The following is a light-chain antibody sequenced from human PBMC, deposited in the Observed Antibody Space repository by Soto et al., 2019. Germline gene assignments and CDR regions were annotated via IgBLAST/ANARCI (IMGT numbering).Light chain of an antibody. J-gene: IGLJ1*01. CDR2: DVS. V-gene: IGLV2-11*01. CDR3: CSYAGSYGYV. Sequence: QSALTQPRSVSGSPGQSVTISCTGTSSDVGGYNYVSWYQQHPGKAPKFMIYDVSKRPSGVPDRFSGSKSGNTASLTISGLQAEDEADYYCCSYAGSYGYVFGIGTKVTVL. CDR1: SSDVGGYNY.